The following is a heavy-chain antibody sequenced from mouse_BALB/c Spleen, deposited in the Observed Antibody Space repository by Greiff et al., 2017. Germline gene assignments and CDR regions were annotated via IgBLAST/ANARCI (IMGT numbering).Heavy chain of an antibody. V-gene: IGHV5-17*02. CDR2: ISSGSSTI. D-gene: IGHD1-2*01. CDR3: ARFRLRAMDY. Sequence: EVQLVESGGGLVQPGGSRKLSCAASGFTFSSFGMHWVRQAPEKGLEWVAYISSGSSTIYYADTVKGRFTISRDNPKNTLFLQMTSLRSEDTAMYYCARFRLRAMDYWGQGTSVTVSS. J-gene: IGHJ4*01. CDR1: GFTFSSFG.